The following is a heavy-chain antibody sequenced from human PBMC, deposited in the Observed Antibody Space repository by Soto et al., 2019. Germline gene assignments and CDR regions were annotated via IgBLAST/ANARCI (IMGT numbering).Heavy chain of an antibody. CDR1: GFTFSSYA. CDR2: ISGSGGST. V-gene: IGHV3-23*01. Sequence: PGGSLRLSCAASGFTFSSYAMSWVRQAPGKGLEWVSAISGSGGSTYYADSVKGRFTISRDNSKNTLYLQMNSLRAEDTAVYYCAKEMRGDYYDSSGFFDYWGQGTLGTVSS. J-gene: IGHJ4*02. CDR3: AKEMRGDYYDSSGFFDY. D-gene: IGHD3-22*01.